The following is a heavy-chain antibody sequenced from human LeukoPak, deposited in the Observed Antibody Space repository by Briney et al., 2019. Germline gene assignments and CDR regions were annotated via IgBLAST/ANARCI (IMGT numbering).Heavy chain of an antibody. CDR3: AVVYYGFWSGSNHAFDI. CDR2: INHSGST. V-gene: IGHV4-34*01. CDR1: GGSFSGYY. Sequence: SETLSLTCAVYGGSFSGYYWSWIRQPPGKGLEWIGEINHSGSTNYNPSLKSRVTISVDTSKNQFSLKLSSVTAADTAVYYCAVVYYGFWSGSNHAFDIWGQGTMVTVSS. D-gene: IGHD3-3*01. J-gene: IGHJ3*02.